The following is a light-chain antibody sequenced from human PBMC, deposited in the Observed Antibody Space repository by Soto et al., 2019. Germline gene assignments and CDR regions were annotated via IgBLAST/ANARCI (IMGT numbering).Light chain of an antibody. CDR2: AAS. Sequence: DILITQSPSSLSASIGDRVTITCRASQTVNTYLHWYQQKPGKAPKLLIYAASNLQSGVPSRFSGSGSGTEFTLTISSLQPEDFATYYCQGHSTYPRTFGPGTKVDIK. CDR3: QGHSTYPRT. J-gene: IGKJ1*01. CDR1: QTVNTY. V-gene: IGKV1-9*01.